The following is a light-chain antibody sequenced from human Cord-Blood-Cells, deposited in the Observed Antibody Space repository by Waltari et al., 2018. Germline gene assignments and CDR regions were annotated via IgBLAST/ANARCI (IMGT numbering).Light chain of an antibody. J-gene: IGLJ1*01. CDR3: SSYTSSSTYV. Sequence: QSALTQPASVSGSPGPSITISCTGTSSDVGGSPPVPWYHQPPGQAPKLMIYEVSNMPSGVSNRFSGSKSGNTASLTISGLQAEDEADYYCSSYTSSSTYVFGTGTKVTVL. CDR2: EVS. CDR1: SSDVGGSPP. V-gene: IGLV2-14*01.